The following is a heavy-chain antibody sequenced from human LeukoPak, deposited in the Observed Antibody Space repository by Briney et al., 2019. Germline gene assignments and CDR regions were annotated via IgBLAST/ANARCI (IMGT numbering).Heavy chain of an antibody. V-gene: IGHV4-39*01. D-gene: IGHD3-10*01. CDR2: INHSGST. J-gene: IGHJ4*02. Sequence: SETLSLTCTVSGGSISSSSYYWGWIRQPPGKGLEWIGEINHSGSTNYNPSLKSRVTISVDTSKNQFSLKLSSVTAADTAVYYCARHGSGWYYFDYWGQGTLVTVSS. CDR3: ARHGSGWYYFDY. CDR1: GGSISSSSYY.